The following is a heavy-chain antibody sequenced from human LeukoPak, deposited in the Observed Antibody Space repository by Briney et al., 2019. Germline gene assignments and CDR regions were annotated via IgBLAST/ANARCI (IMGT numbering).Heavy chain of an antibody. J-gene: IGHJ4*02. Sequence: GASVKVSCKASGGTFSSYAISWVRQAPRQGLEWMGGIIPIFGTANYAQKFQGRVTITADESTSTAYMELSSLRSDDTAVYYCARDGSRFGELLSTYWGQGTLVTVSS. D-gene: IGHD3-10*01. V-gene: IGHV1-69*13. CDR3: ARDGSRFGELLSTY. CDR2: IIPIFGTA. CDR1: GGTFSSYA.